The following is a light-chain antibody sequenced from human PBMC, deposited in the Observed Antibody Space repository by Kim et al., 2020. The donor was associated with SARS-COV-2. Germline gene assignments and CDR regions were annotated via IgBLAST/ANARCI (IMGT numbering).Light chain of an antibody. J-gene: IGKJ2*03. CDR1: QSLLHRDGNTY. V-gene: IGKV2-24*01. Sequence: QPDSISCRSSQSLLHRDGNTYLSWLHQRPGQPPRLLIYKTSYRFSGVSDRFSGSGAGTDFTLKINRVEAEDVGIYYCMQAAHYPHSFGQGTKLEI. CDR3: MQAAHYPHS. CDR2: KTS.